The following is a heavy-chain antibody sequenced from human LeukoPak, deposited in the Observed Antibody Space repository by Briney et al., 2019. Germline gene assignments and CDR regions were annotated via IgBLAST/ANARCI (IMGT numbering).Heavy chain of an antibody. CDR2: IYYSGST. CDR1: GGSISSTSYY. CDR3: ARRGRSRGDILTGYSTPGDY. Sequence: SEILSLTCTVSGGSISSTSYYWGWIRQPPGKGLEWIGSIYYSGSTYYNPSLKSRVTISVDTSKNQFSLKLSSVTAADTAVYYCARRGRSRGDILTGYSTPGDYWGQGTLVTVSS. J-gene: IGHJ4*02. D-gene: IGHD3-9*01. V-gene: IGHV4-39*07.